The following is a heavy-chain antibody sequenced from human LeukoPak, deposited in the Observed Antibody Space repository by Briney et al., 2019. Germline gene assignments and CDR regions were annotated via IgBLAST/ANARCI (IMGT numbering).Heavy chain of an antibody. J-gene: IGHJ3*02. Sequence: SETLSLTCTVSGGSISSGSYYWSWIRQPAGKGLEWIGRIYTSGSTNYNPSLKSRVTISVDTSKNQFSLKLSSVTAADTAVYYCATGSPQWYPHDAFDIWGQGTMVTVSS. V-gene: IGHV4-61*02. D-gene: IGHD3-10*01. CDR2: IYTSGST. CDR1: GGSISSGSYY. CDR3: ATGSPQWYPHDAFDI.